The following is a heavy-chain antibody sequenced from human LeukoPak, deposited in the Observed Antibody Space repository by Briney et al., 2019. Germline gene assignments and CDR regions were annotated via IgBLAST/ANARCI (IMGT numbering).Heavy chain of an antibody. CDR2: ISGSGGST. J-gene: IGHJ4*02. V-gene: IGHV3-23*01. Sequence: GGSLRLSCAASGFTFSSYAMSWVRQAPGKGLEWVSAISGSGGSTYYADSVKGRFTISRDNSKNTLYLQLNSLRAEDTAVYYCAKDGYYYGSSFDYWGQGTLVTVSS. CDR3: AKDGYYYGSSFDY. D-gene: IGHD3-10*01. CDR1: GFTFSSYA.